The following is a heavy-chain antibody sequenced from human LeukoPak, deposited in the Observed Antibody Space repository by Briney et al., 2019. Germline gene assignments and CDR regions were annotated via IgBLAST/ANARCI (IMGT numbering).Heavy chain of an antibody. J-gene: IGHJ4*02. Sequence: PSETLSLTCTVSGGSISSSSYYWAWIRQPPGKGLEWIGSIYYSGSTYYNPSLKSRVTISIDTSDNQFSLKLTSVTAADTAVYYCARRRHNYGSGLNFDYWGQGTLVTVSS. D-gene: IGHD3-10*01. CDR2: IYYSGST. CDR3: ARRRHNYGSGLNFDY. CDR1: GGSISSSSYY. V-gene: IGHV4-39*07.